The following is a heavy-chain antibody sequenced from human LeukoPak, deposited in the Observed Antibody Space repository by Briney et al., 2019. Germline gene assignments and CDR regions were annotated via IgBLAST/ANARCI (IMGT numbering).Heavy chain of an antibody. CDR1: GGSISSGGYY. J-gene: IGHJ4*02. Sequence: SETLSLTCTVSGGSISSGGYYWSWIRQHPGKGLEWIGYIYYSGSTYYNPSLKSRVTISVDTSKNQFSLKLSSATAADTAVYYCARGGAANFDYWGQGTLVTVSS. CDR3: ARGGAANFDY. D-gene: IGHD3-16*01. CDR2: IYYSGST. V-gene: IGHV4-31*03.